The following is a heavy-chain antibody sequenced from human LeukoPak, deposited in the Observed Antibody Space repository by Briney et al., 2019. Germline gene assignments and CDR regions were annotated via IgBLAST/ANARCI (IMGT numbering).Heavy chain of an antibody. CDR3: ARGSGAAAEDY. Sequence: PSETLSLTCAVYGGSFSGYYWSWIRQPPGKGLEWIGEINHSGSTNYNPSLKSRVTISVDTSKNQFSLKLSSVTAADTAVYYCARGSGAAAEDYWGQGTLVTVSS. D-gene: IGHD6-13*01. CDR2: INHSGST. V-gene: IGHV4-34*01. J-gene: IGHJ4*02. CDR1: GGSFSGYY.